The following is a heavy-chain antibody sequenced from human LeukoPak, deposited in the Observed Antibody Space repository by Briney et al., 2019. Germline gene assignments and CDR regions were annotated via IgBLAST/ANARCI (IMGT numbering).Heavy chain of an antibody. Sequence: PSQTLSLTCILSGGSISSADHYWTWIRPHPGKGLEWIGYIYYTGTTYYHPSLESRVTISLDTSKNQFSLKLSSVTAADTAVYFCARGSYGYYMDVWGKGTTVTVSS. J-gene: IGHJ6*03. CDR3: ARGSYGYYMDV. V-gene: IGHV4-30-4*08. CDR2: IYYTGTT. CDR1: GGSISSADHY. D-gene: IGHD4-17*01.